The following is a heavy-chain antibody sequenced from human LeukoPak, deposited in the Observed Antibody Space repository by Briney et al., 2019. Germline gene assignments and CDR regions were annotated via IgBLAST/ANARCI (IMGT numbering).Heavy chain of an antibody. J-gene: IGHJ4*02. D-gene: IGHD3-22*01. V-gene: IGHV3-23*01. CDR3: AKPPYYYDSSGDDY. Sequence: GASLRLSCAASGFTFSSYAMSWVRQAPGKGLEWVSAISGSGGSTYYADSVKGRLTISRDNSKNTLYLQMNSLRAEDTAVYYCAKPPYYYDSSGDDYWGQGTLVTVSS. CDR1: GFTFSSYA. CDR2: ISGSGGST.